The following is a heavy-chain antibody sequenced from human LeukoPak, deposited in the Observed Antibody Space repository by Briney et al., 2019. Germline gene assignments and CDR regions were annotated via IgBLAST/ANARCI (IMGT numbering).Heavy chain of an antibody. V-gene: IGHV1-2*02. Sequence: ASVKVSCKASGYTFTGYYMHWVRQAPGQGLKWMGWINPNSGGTNYAQKFQGRVTMTRDTSISTAYMELSRLRSDDTAVYYCARAYDFWSGYYTGANWFDPWGQGTLVTVSS. CDR3: ARAYDFWSGYYTGANWFDP. J-gene: IGHJ5*02. CDR1: GYTFTGYY. D-gene: IGHD3-3*01. CDR2: INPNSGGT.